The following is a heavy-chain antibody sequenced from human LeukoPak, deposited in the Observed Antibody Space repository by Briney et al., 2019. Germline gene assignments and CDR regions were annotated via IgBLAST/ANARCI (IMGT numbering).Heavy chain of an antibody. CDR3: ARLGRIPAAMSSVPF. CDR1: GDSINRSSYY. J-gene: IGHJ4*02. CDR2: IYYGGTT. D-gene: IGHD2-2*01. V-gene: IGHV4-39*01. Sequence: ASETLSLTCTVSGDSINRSSYYWGWIRQPPGKGLEWIGSIYYGGTTYYNPSLKSRVTISADTSKNQFSLKVNSVTAADTAVYYCARLGRIPAAMSSVPFWGQGTLVTVSS.